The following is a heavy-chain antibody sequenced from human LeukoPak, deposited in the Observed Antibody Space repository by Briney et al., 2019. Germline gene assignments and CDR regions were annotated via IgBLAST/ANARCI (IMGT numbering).Heavy chain of an antibody. Sequence: GESLKISCKASGYSFTSYWIAWVRQTPGKGLEWMGIIYPGDSATRYSPSFQGQVTISADKSISTAYLQWSSLKASDTAMYYCARHADSSGLGDAVDIWGHGTMVTVSS. CDR3: ARHADSSGLGDAVDI. CDR2: IYPGDSAT. J-gene: IGHJ3*02. D-gene: IGHD3-22*01. CDR1: GYSFTSYW. V-gene: IGHV5-51*01.